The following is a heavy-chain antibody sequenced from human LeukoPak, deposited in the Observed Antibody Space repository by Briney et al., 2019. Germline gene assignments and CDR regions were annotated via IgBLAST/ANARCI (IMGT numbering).Heavy chain of an antibody. J-gene: IGHJ4*02. CDR2: INPNSGGT. V-gene: IGHV1-2*02. CDR1: GYTFTGYY. D-gene: IGHD6-13*01. Sequence: ASVKVSCKASGYTFTGYYMHWVRQAPGQGLEWMGWINPNSGGTNYAQKFQGRVTMTRDTPISAAYMELSRLTSDDTAVYYCARAADVNYFDCWGQGTLVTVSS. CDR3: ARAADVNYFDC.